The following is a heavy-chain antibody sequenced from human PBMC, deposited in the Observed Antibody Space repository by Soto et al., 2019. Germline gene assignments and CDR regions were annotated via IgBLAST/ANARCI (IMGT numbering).Heavy chain of an antibody. V-gene: IGHV4-31*03. J-gene: IGHJ5*02. CDR3: ARYRSTSWYNWFDP. CDR2: IYYSGST. D-gene: IGHD2-2*01. Sequence: QVQLQESGPGLVKPSQTLSLTCTVSGGSISSGGYYWSWIRQHPGKGLEWIGYIYYSGSTYYNPSLKSRVTISVDTSKNQFSLKLSSVTAADTAVYYCARYRSTSWYNWFDPWGQGTLVTVSS. CDR1: GGSISSGGYY.